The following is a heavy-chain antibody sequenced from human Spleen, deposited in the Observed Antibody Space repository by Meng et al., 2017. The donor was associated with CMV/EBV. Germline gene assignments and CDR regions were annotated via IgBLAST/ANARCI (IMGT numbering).Heavy chain of an antibody. J-gene: IGHJ5*02. CDR2: INPNRGGT. CDR1: GYTFTGYY. Sequence: SGYTFTGYYTNWVRQAPGQGLEWMGWINPNRGGTNYAQKFQGRVTMTRDTSISTAYMELSRLRSDDTAVYYCARVVYDFYEGENWFDPWGQGTLVTVSS. CDR3: ARVVYDFYEGENWFDP. D-gene: IGHD3-3*01. V-gene: IGHV1-2*02.